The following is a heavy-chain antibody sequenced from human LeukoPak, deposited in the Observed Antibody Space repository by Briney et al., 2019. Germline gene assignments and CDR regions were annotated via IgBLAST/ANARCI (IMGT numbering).Heavy chain of an antibody. V-gene: IGHV4-59*13. J-gene: IGHJ5*02. D-gene: IGHD6-19*01. CDR3: ARDEKYSSGWYTHHWFDP. CDR2: IYYSGST. CDR1: GGSISSYY. Sequence: PSETLSLTCTVSGGSISSYYWRWIRQPPGKGLEWIVYIYYSGSTNYNPSLKSRVTISVDTSKNQFSLKLSSVTAADTAVYYCARDEKYSSGWYTHHWFDPWGQGTLVTVSS.